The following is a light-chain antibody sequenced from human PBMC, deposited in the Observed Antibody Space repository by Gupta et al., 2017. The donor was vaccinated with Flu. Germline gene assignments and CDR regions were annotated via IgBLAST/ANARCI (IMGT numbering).Light chain of an antibody. CDR2: DDS. Sequence: SNVLTQPTSVSVIPGQTARTTCGGTNIGRKSVHWYQQKPGQAPVLVVHDDSDRPSGIPERFSGSNYGYTATLTISRVEAGDEADYYCQVWHFSSDYHVVFGGGTELTGL. V-gene: IGLV3-21*02. CDR3: QVWHFSSDYHVV. CDR1: NIGRKS. J-gene: IGLJ2*01.